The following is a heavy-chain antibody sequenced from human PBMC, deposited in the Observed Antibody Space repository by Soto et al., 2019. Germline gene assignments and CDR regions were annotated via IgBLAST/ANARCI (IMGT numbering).Heavy chain of an antibody. D-gene: IGHD3-3*01. V-gene: IGHV3-33*01. J-gene: IGHJ6*02. CDR2: IWYDGSNK. CDR3: ARERGFLEWLEVVHGPEYYYGMDV. CDR1: GFPFSSYG. Sequence: GGSLRLSCAASGFPFSSYGMHWVRQAPGKGLEWVAVIWYDGSNKYYADSVKGRFTISRDNSKNTLYLQMNSLRAEDTAVYYCARERGFLEWLEVVHGPEYYYGMDVWGQGTTVTVSS.